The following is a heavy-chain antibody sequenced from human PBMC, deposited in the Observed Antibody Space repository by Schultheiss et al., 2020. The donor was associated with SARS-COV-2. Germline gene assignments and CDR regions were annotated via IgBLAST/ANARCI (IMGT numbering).Heavy chain of an antibody. J-gene: IGHJ4*02. CDR1: GGSISSGGYY. D-gene: IGHD5-18*01. Sequence: SETLSLTCTVSGGSISSGGYYWSWIRQPAGKGLEWIGRIYTSGSTNYNPSLKSRVTMSVDTSKNQFSLKLSSVTAADTAVYYCARHKGYSYGYFDYWGQGTLVTVSS. CDR3: ARHKGYSYGYFDY. CDR2: IYTSGST. V-gene: IGHV4-61*02.